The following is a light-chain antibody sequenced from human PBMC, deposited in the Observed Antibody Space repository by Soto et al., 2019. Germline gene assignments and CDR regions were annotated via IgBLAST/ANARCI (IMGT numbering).Light chain of an antibody. J-gene: IGKJ5*01. CDR1: QSIAKS. CDR2: SAS. V-gene: IGKV1-39*01. Sequence: DIQMTQSPSSLSASVGDRVTITCRASQSIAKSLNWYQQKPGKAPKLLIHSASTLQSGVPSRFSGGGTGTEFTLTISSLQSEDVAVYYCQQYDNWPPITFGQGTRLEIK. CDR3: QQYDNWPPIT.